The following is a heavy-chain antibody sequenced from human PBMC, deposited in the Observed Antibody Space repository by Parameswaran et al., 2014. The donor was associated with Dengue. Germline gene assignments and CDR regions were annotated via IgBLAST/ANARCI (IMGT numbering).Heavy chain of an antibody. Sequence: WIRQPPGKGLEWVAIISSDGSNKYYADSAKGRFTISRDNSKNTLYLQMNSLRAEDTAVYYCAKGFWGFDPWGQGTLVTVSS. CDR3: AKGFWGFDP. V-gene: IGHV3-30*18. CDR2: ISSDGSNK. J-gene: IGHJ5*02. D-gene: IGHD3-16*01.